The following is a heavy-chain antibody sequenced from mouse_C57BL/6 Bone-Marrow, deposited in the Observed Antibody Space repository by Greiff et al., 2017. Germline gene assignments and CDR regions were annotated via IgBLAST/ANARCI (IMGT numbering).Heavy chain of an antibody. CDR1: GYSFTDYN. V-gene: IGHV1-39*01. D-gene: IGHD4-1*01. CDR2: INPNYGTT. CDR3: ARRGETAWFAY. J-gene: IGHJ3*01. Sequence: EVHLVESGPELVKPGASVKISCKASGYSFTDYNMNWVKQSNGKSLEWIGVINPNYGTTSYNQKFKGKATLTVDQSSSTAYMQLNSLTSEDSAVYDCARRGETAWFAYWGRGTLVTVSA.